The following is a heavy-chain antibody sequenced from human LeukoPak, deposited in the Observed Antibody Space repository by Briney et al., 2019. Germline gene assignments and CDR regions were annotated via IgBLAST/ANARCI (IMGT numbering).Heavy chain of an antibody. CDR2: INHSGST. D-gene: IGHD3-9*01. CDR1: GGPFSSYY. Sequence: PSETLSLTCAPYGGPFSSYYWSWIRQPPGKGLEGIGEINHSGSTNYKQSLKSRGTISVDTSKNQFCLKQSSVTGADTTVYYCARGVEGDILNWGQGTLVTVSS. CDR3: ARGVEGDILN. V-gene: IGHV4-34*01. J-gene: IGHJ4*02.